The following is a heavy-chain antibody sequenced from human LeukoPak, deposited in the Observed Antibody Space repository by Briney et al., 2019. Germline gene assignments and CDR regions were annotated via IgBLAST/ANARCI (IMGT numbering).Heavy chain of an antibody. V-gene: IGHV4-34*01. CDR2: INHSGST. J-gene: IGHJ4*02. CDR3: ARGSRFPLYSSGWYGGYYFDY. Sequence: PSETLSLTCAVYGGSFSGYYWSWIRQPPGKGLEWIWEINHSGSTNYNPSLKSRVTISVDTSKNQFSLKLSSVTAADTAVYYCARGSRFPLYSSGWYGGYYFDYWGQGTLVTVSS. D-gene: IGHD6-19*01. CDR1: GGSFSGYY.